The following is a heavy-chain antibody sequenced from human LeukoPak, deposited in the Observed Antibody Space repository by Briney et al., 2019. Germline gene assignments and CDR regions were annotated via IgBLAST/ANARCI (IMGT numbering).Heavy chain of an antibody. Sequence: GGSLRLSCAVSGLTFRSFWMSWVRQAPGKGLEWVANINQGGSEKYFVDSVRGQFTITRDNAQNLLHPQMNTLTAEDTAVYYCARERDGRFFDYWGQGTLVTVSS. V-gene: IGHV3-7*01. CDR3: ARERDGRFFDY. J-gene: IGHJ4*02. CDR1: GLTFRSFW. CDR2: INQGGSEK. D-gene: IGHD5-24*01.